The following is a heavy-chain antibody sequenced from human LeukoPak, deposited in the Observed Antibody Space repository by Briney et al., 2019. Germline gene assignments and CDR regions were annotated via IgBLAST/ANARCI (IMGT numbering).Heavy chain of an antibody. Sequence: PGGSLRLSCAASGFTFSSYGMHWVRQAPGKGLEWVAVIWYDGSNKYYADSVKGRFTISRDNSKNTLYLQMNSLRAEDTAVYYCARGQGYYDILTGYYSAGGYFDYWGQGPLVTVSS. CDR2: IWYDGSNK. J-gene: IGHJ4*02. D-gene: IGHD3-9*01. CDR1: GFTFSSYG. V-gene: IGHV3-33*01. CDR3: ARGQGYYDILTGYYSAGGYFDY.